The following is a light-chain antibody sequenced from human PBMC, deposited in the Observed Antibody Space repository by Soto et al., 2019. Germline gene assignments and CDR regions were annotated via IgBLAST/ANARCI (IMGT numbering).Light chain of an antibody. Sequence: QSALTQPRSVSGSPGQSVTISCTGTSSDVGGYNYVSWYQQHPGKAPKVMIYDVSKRPSGVPDRFSGSKSGNTASLTISGLQAEDEADYYCCLYAGSPRDVFGTGTKVTVL. CDR1: SSDVGGYNY. V-gene: IGLV2-11*01. J-gene: IGLJ1*01. CDR3: CLYAGSPRDV. CDR2: DVS.